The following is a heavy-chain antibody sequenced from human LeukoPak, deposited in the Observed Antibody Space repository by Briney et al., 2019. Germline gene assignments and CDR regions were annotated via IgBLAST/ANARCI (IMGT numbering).Heavy chain of an antibody. CDR1: GDSISSTNW. V-gene: IGHV4-4*02. CDR2: IDHRGNT. D-gene: IGHD4-17*01. Sequence: PSGTLSLTCAVSGDSISSTNWWNWVRQPPGKGLERIGEIDHRGNTNYNPSLKSRVTISVDRSKNQFSLQLTSVTAADTAVYYCARGYGPGYWGRGTLVTVSA. CDR3: ARGYGPGY. J-gene: IGHJ4*02.